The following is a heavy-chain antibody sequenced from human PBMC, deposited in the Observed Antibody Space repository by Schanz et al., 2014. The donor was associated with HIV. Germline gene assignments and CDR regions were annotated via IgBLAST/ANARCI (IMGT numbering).Heavy chain of an antibody. V-gene: IGHV1-8*01. CDR3: ASLVGATGLELDY. J-gene: IGHJ4*02. Sequence: QVQLVQSGAEVKKPGASVKVSCKASGYTFTSYAINWVRQATGQGLEWMGWMNPNSGNTGYAQKFQGGVTMTRNTSISTAYMELSSLRSEDAAVYYCASLVGATGLELDYWGQGTLVTVSS. CDR2: MNPNSGNT. D-gene: IGHD1-26*01. CDR1: GYTFTSYA.